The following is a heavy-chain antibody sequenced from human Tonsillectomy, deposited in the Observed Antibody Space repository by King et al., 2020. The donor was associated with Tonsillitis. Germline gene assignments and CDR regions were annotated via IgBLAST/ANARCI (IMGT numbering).Heavy chain of an antibody. J-gene: IGHJ3*02. V-gene: IGHV3-9*01. CDR1: GFTFDDYA. CDR3: AKGYSRGWKGDAFDI. CDR2: ISWNSGSI. Sequence: VQLVESGGGLVQPGRSLRLSCAASGFTFDDYAMHWVRQAPGKGLEWVSGISWNSGSIGYADSVKGRFTISRDNAKNSLYLQMNSLRAEDTALYYCAKGYSRGWKGDAFDIWGQGTMVTVSS. D-gene: IGHD6-19*01.